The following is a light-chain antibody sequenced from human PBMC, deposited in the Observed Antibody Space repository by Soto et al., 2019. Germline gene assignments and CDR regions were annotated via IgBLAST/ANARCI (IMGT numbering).Light chain of an antibody. CDR1: QGISSY. CDR2: AAS. Sequence: AIRMTQSPSSLSASTGDRVTITCRASQGISSYLAWYQQKPGKAPKLLIYAASTLQSGVPSRFSGSGSGTDFTLTISWLQSEDFATYYCQQYYSYPPSYTFGQGTKLEIK. J-gene: IGKJ2*01. V-gene: IGKV1-8*01. CDR3: QQYYSYPPSYT.